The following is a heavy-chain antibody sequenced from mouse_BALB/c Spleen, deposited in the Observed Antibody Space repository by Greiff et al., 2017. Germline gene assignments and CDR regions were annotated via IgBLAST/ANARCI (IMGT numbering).Heavy chain of an antibody. J-gene: IGHJ2*01. CDR1: GYTFTSYT. CDR2: INPSSGYT. V-gene: IGHV1-4*02. CDR3: ARRGETNY. Sequence: QVQLKESAAELARPGASVKMSCKASGYTFTSYTMHWVKQRPGQGLEWIGYINPSSGYTEYNQKFKDKTTLTADKSSSTAYMQLSSLTSEDSAVYYCARRGETNYWGQGTTLTVSS.